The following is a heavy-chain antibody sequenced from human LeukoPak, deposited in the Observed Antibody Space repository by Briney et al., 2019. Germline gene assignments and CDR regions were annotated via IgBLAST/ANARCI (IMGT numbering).Heavy chain of an antibody. CDR3: ARTGGCGGDCFTIRALDAFDI. D-gene: IGHD2-21*02. CDR2: INAGNGNT. Sequence: ASVKVSCKASGFTFTSYAMHWVRQAPGQRLDWMGWINAGNGNTRYSQKFQGRVTITRDTSASTAYMELSSLRSEDTAVYYCARTGGCGGDCFTIRALDAFDIWGQGTMVTVSS. CDR1: GFTFTSYA. V-gene: IGHV1-3*01. J-gene: IGHJ3*02.